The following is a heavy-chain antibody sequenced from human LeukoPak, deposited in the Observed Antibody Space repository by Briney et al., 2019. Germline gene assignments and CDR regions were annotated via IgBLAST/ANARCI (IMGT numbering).Heavy chain of an antibody. J-gene: IGHJ3*02. D-gene: IGHD6-13*01. V-gene: IGHV5-51*01. CDR1: GYSFTNYW. CDR2: IYPGDSDT. Sequence: GESLKISCKGSGYSFTNYWIGWVRQMPGKGLDWMGIIYPGDSDTRYSPSFQGQVTISADKSSTTAYLQWSRLKASDTAMYYCARGLAAAGSYYDAFDIWGQGTMVTVSS. CDR3: ARGLAAAGSYYDAFDI.